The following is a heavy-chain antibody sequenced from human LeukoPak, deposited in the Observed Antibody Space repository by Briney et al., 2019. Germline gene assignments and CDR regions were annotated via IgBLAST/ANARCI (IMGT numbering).Heavy chain of an antibody. V-gene: IGHV3-30*09. CDR3: ARDRGRLQAGTFYY. CDR1: GFTFSSYA. D-gene: IGHD6-19*01. J-gene: IGHJ4*02. CDR2: ISYDGSNK. Sequence: GRSLRLSCAASGFTFSSYAMHWVRQAPGKGLEWVAVISYDGSNKYYADSVKGRFAISRDNSKNTLYLQMNSLRAEETAVYYCARDRGRLQAGTFYYWGQGTLVTVSS.